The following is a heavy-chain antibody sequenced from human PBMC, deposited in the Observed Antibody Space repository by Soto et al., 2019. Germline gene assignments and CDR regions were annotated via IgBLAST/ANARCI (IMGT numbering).Heavy chain of an antibody. V-gene: IGHV1-69*12. CDR3: ARFPGIAAAGHEGWFDP. J-gene: IGHJ5*02. Sequence: QVQLVQSGAEVKKPGSSVKVSCKASGGTFSSYAISWVRQAPGQGLEWMGGIIPIFGTANYAQKFQGRVTITADDSTSTAYMELSSLRSEDTAVYYCARFPGIAAAGHEGWFDPWGQGTLVTVSS. CDR2: IIPIFGTA. CDR1: GGTFSSYA. D-gene: IGHD6-13*01.